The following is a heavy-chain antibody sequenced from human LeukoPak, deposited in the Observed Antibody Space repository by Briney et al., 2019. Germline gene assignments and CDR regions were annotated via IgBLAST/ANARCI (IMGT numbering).Heavy chain of an antibody. D-gene: IGHD3-3*01. CDR1: GFTFNTYT. CDR2: ITSSSDYI. Sequence: GGSLRVSCAASGFTFNTYTINWVRQAPGKGLEWVSSITSSSDYIYYADSVKGRFTISRDNAKNSLSLQMNSLRAEDTAVYYCARDNFYWGQGTLVTVSS. CDR3: ARDNFY. V-gene: IGHV3-21*01. J-gene: IGHJ4*02.